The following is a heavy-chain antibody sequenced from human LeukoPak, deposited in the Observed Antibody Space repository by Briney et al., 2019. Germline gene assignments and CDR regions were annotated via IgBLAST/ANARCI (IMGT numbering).Heavy chain of an antibody. D-gene: IGHD1-26*01. V-gene: IGHV3-21*04. J-gene: IGHJ5*02. CDR3: AKDYEPLVGVHRWGDWFDP. CDR2: ISSSSSYI. Sequence: PGGSLRLSCAASGFTFSSYSMNWVRQAPGKGLEWVSCISSSSSYIYNADSVKGRFTISRDNAKNSLYLQMNSLRAEDTAVYYCAKDYEPLVGVHRWGDWFDPWGQGTLVTVSS. CDR1: GFTFSSYS.